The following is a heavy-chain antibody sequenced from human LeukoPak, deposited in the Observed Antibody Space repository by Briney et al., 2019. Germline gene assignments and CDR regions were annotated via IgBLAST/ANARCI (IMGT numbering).Heavy chain of an antibody. V-gene: IGHV4-39*01. CDR2: IYYSGST. CDR1: GGSISSSSYY. D-gene: IGHD6-19*01. CDR3: ARHQPYSSGWYPDY. J-gene: IGHJ4*02. Sequence: SETLSLTCTVSGGSISSSSYYWGWIRQPPGMGLEWIGNIYYSGSTYCNPSLKSRVTISVDTSKNQFSLKLSSVTAADTAVYYCARHQPYSSGWYPDYWGQGTLVTVSS.